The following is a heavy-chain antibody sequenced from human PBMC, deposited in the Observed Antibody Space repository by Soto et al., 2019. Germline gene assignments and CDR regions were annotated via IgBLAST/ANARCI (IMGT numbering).Heavy chain of an antibody. V-gene: IGHV1-24*01. CDR3: ATVVPAAMPGPRFDY. CDR2: FDPEDGET. J-gene: IGHJ4*02. CDR1: GYTFTELA. Sequence: QVQLVQSGAEVKKPGASVKVSCKVSGYTFTELAMHWVRQAPGKGLEWMGGFDPEDGETIYAQKFQDRVTMTEDTSKDTGYMQLRSLRSEDTAVNYCATVVPAAMPGPRFDYWGQGTPVTVSS. D-gene: IGHD2-2*01.